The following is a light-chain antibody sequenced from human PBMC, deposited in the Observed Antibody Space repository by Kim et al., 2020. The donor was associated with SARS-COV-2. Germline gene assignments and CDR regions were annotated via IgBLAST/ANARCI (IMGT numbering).Light chain of an antibody. J-gene: IGLJ2*01. CDR2: AGT. CDR1: ELGDKY. CDR3: QAWDRRTVI. V-gene: IGLV3-1*01. Sequence: SSELTQPPSVSVSPGQTATIACSGAELGDKYACWYQQKPGQSPVLVIYAGTERPSGIPERFSGSKSGTTATLTISGTQTLDEADYYCQAWDRRTVIFGGGTQLTVL.